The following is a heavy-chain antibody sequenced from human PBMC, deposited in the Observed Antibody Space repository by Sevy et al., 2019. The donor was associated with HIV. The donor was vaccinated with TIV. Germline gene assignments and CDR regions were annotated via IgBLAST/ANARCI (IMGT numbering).Heavy chain of an antibody. Sequence: ASVKVSCKVSGYTLAKFSIHWVRQAPGKGLEWMTSFDPEDGDPEDVKTIYAKKFLGRVTMTEDTSTDTAYMELSSLRSDDTAVYYCATTKDYYDSSGYPFDYWGQGTLVTVSS. CDR1: GYTLAKFS. V-gene: IGHV1-24*01. CDR2: FDPEDGDPEDVKT. CDR3: ATTKDYYDSSGYPFDY. J-gene: IGHJ4*02. D-gene: IGHD3-22*01.